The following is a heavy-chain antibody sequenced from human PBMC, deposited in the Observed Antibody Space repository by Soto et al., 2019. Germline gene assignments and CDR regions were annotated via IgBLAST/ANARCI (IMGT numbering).Heavy chain of an antibody. CDR3: VKGAWLDY. CDR1: GFTFSSYG. CDR2: ISYDGSNK. Sequence: GGSLRLSCAASGFTFSSYGMHWVRQAPGKGLEWVAVISYDGSNKYYADSVKGRFTISRDNSKNTLYLQMNSLRAEDTAVYFCVKGAWLDYWGQGNMVTVSS. V-gene: IGHV3-30*18. J-gene: IGHJ4*02. D-gene: IGHD3-16*01.